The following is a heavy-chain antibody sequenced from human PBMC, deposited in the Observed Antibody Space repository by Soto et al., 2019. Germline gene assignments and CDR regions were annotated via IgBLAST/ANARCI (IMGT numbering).Heavy chain of an antibody. J-gene: IGHJ4*02. V-gene: IGHV3-21*01. CDR3: ARSDSSGYYYFDY. CDR2: ISSSSSYI. CDR1: GFTFSSYS. Sequence: GGSLRLSCAASGFTFSSYSMNWVRQAPGKGLEWVSSISSSSSYIYYADSVKGRFTISRDNAKNSLYLQMNSLRAEDTAVYYCARSDSSGYYYFDYWGQGTLVTVSS. D-gene: IGHD3-22*01.